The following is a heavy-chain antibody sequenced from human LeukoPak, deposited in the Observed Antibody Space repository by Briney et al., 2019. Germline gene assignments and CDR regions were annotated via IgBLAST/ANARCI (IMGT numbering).Heavy chain of an antibody. CDR2: IGSGSSAI. CDR1: GFTFMSFG. Sequence: GGSLRLSCVASGFTFMSFGMNCVRQAPGKGLEWVSYIGSGSSAIHYADSVKGRFTIFRDNAKNSLYLQMNSLRDEDAAVYHCARASPSGYHYWGQGTLVTVSS. D-gene: IGHD3-22*01. CDR3: ARASPSGYHY. V-gene: IGHV3-48*02. J-gene: IGHJ4*02.